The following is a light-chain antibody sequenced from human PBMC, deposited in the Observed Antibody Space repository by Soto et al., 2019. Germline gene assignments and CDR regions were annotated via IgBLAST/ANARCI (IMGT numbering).Light chain of an antibody. V-gene: IGKV3-20*01. CDR1: PSISSSY. Sequence: EIVLTQSPGTLSLSPGERATLSCRASPSISSSYLAWYQQKPGQAPRPLIYGASSSATGIPDRFSGSGSGTDFTLTISRLEPEDFAVYYCQQYVSSPWTFGQGTKVEIK. CDR2: GAS. J-gene: IGKJ1*01. CDR3: QQYVSSPWT.